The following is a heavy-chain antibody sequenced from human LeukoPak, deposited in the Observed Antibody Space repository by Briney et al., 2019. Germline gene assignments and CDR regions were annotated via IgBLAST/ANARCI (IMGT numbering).Heavy chain of an antibody. J-gene: IGHJ5*02. CDR1: GYTFTSYG. Sequence: GASVKVSCEASGYTFTSYGISWVRQAPGQGLEWMGWISAYNGNTNYAQKLQGRVTMTTDTSTSTAYMKLRSLRSDDTAVYYCARDTYYDFWSGAIEFDPWGQGTLVTVSS. V-gene: IGHV1-18*01. CDR3: ARDTYYDFWSGAIEFDP. CDR2: ISAYNGNT. D-gene: IGHD3-3*01.